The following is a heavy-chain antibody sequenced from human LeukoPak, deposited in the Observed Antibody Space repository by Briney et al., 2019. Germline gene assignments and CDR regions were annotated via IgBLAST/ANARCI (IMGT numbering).Heavy chain of an antibody. CDR3: AREGLLVAGTPEDCYYYDYRDV. D-gene: IGHD2-15*01. Sequence: PGGSLRLSCAASGFTFTSYSMNWVRQAPGKGLEWVSTISSSSSYIYYVDSVKGRLTISRDNAKNSLYLQMNSLRAEDTAVYFCAREGLLVAGTPEDCYYYDYRDVWGKGTTVTVSS. J-gene: IGHJ6*03. CDR2: ISSSSSYI. CDR1: GFTFTSYS. V-gene: IGHV3-21*01.